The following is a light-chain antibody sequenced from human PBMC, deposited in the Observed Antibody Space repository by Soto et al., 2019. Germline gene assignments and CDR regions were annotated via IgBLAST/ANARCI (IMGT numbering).Light chain of an antibody. CDR3: QRRFEWNKKR. V-gene: IGKV3D-11*02. CDR2: GAA. CDR1: QSVSSN. J-gene: IGKJ5*01. Sequence: THPPSALSSSTIEIVTLSYRASQSVSSNLAWYQQKPGQAPRLLIYGAATRAAGIQARFSGSGSGTDFTLTINSLEPEDFGVFYCQRRFEWNKKRFGQGRRLEIK.